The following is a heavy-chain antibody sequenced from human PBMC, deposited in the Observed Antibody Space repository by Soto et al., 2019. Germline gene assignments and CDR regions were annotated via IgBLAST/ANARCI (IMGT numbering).Heavy chain of an antibody. V-gene: IGHV3-23*01. J-gene: IGHJ6*02. Sequence: HPGGSLRLSCAASGFTFGSYAMSWVRQAPGKGLEWVSAISGGVGSTYYADSVKGRFTISRDNPKNTLYLQMNSLRAEDTAVYYCARDYYGMDVWGQGTTVTVSS. CDR3: ARDYYGMDV. CDR1: GFTFGSYA. CDR2: ISGGVGST.